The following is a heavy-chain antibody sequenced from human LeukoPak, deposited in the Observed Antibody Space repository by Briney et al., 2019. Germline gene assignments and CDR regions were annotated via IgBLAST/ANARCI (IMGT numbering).Heavy chain of an antibody. J-gene: IGHJ4*02. V-gene: IGHV4-39*01. D-gene: IGHD3-3*01. Sequence: PSETLSLTCTVSGGSVSSSNYYWGWIRQPPGKGLEWVGSIYYSGNTYYNPSLKSRVTISVDTSKNHFSLQLSSVTAADTAVYYCARHISFGVVSFDYWGQGTLVTVSS. CDR1: GGSVSSSNYY. CDR3: ARHISFGVVSFDY. CDR2: IYYSGNT.